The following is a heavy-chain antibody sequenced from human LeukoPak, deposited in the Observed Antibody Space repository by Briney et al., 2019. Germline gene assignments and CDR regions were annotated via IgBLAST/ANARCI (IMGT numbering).Heavy chain of an antibody. CDR2: INSDGSTI. V-gene: IGHV3-74*01. CDR1: GFTFSNYW. CDR3: ARVTVSSSEVIFDY. D-gene: IGHD1-20*01. Sequence: PGGSLRLSCAASGFTFSNYWMHWVRQAPGKGLVWVSRINSDGSTITYADSVKGRFTISRDNAKNTLYLQMNSPRAEDTAVYYCARVTVSSSEVIFDYWGQGSLVTVSS. J-gene: IGHJ4*02.